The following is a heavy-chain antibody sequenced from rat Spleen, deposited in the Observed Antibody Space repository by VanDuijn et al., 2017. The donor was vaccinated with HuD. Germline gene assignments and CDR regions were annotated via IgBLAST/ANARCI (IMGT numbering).Heavy chain of an antibody. D-gene: IGHD1-11*01. CDR2: ISYGDSSGHSST. CDR3: ARRHYGYTDYFDY. J-gene: IGHJ2*01. CDR1: GFTFSNFD. Sequence: EVQLVESGGGLVRPGGSLKLSCSVSGFTFSNFDMAWVRQAPKKGLEWVATISYGDSSGHSSTYYRDSVKGRFTISRDNTKSTLSLQMDSLRSEDTATYYCARRHYGYTDYFDYWGQGVMVPVSS. V-gene: IGHV5-7*01.